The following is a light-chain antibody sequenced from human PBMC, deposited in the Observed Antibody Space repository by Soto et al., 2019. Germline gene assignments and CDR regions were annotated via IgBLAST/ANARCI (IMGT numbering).Light chain of an antibody. CDR3: QQRNIWHPVT. Sequence: EIVLTQSPATLSLSPGERATLSCRASPSVTNYLAWYQQKPGQAPRLLIYGPFNRATGIPARFSGSGSGTDFTLTISSLEHEDFAVYYCQQRNIWHPVTFGQGTRLEIK. V-gene: IGKV3D-11*02. J-gene: IGKJ5*01. CDR1: PSVTNY. CDR2: GPF.